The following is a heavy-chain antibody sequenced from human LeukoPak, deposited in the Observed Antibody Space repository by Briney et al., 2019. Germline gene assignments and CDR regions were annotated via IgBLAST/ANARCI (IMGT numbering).Heavy chain of an antibody. CDR1: GFTFSSYS. J-gene: IGHJ4*02. Sequence: PGGSLRLSCAASGFTFSSYSMNWVRQAPGKGLEWVSSISSSSSYIYYADSVRGRFTISRDNAKNSLYLQMNSLRAEDTAVYYCVRDQSWELPHYFDYWGQGTLVTVSS. D-gene: IGHD1-26*01. CDR3: VRDQSWELPHYFDY. V-gene: IGHV3-21*01. CDR2: ISSSSSYI.